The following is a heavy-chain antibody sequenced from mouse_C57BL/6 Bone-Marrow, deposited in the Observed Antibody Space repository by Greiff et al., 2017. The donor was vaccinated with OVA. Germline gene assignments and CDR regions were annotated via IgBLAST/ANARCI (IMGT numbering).Heavy chain of an antibody. CDR2: IYPGDGDT. J-gene: IGHJ2*01. V-gene: IGHV1-82*01. CDR1: GYAFSSSW. CDR3: ARYYSNFDY. Sequence: VQLQQSGPELVKPGASVKISGKASGYAFSSSWMNWVKQRPGKGLEWIGRIYPGDGDTNYNGKFKGKATLTADKSSSTAYMQLSSLTSEDSAVYFCARYYSNFDYWGQGTTLTVSS. D-gene: IGHD2-5*01.